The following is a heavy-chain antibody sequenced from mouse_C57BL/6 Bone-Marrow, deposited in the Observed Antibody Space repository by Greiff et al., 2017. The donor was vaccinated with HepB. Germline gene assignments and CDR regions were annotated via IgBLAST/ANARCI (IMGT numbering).Heavy chain of an antibody. V-gene: IGHV1-69*01. CDR2: IDPSDSYT. CDR1: GYTFTSYW. CDR3: ARFDHYGSRRYAMDY. J-gene: IGHJ4*01. Sequence: QVQLQQPGAELVMPGASVKLSCKASGYTFTSYWMHWVKQRPGQGLEWIGEIDPSDSYTNYNQKFKGKSTLTVDKSSSTAYMPLSSLTSEDSAVYYCARFDHYGSRRYAMDYWGQGTSVTVSS. D-gene: IGHD1-1*01.